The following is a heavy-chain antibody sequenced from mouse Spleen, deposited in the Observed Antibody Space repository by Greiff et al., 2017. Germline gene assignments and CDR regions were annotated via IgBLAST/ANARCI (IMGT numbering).Heavy chain of an antibody. CDR3: ARIYDGYYPAY. Sequence: DVKLVESGGGLVKPGGSLKLSCAASGFTFSDYGMHWVRQAPEKGLEWVAYISSGSSTIYYADTVKGRFTISRDNAKNTLFLQMTSLRSEDTAMYYCARIYDGYYPAYWGQGTLVTVSA. J-gene: IGHJ3*01. CDR1: GFTFSDYG. D-gene: IGHD2-3*01. CDR2: ISSGSSTI. V-gene: IGHV5-17*01.